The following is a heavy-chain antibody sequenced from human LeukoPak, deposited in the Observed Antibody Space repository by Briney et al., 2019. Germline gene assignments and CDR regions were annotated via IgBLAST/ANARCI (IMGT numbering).Heavy chain of an antibody. CDR1: GYTFTNYA. D-gene: IGHD4-17*01. Sequence: GASVTVSCTASGYTFTNYATSWVRQAPGQGLEWVARISGYNGNTDYAQKVKDRLTVTADTSTAYLEMRALTSDDTAVYYCARDHGDFVGVRVGFDFWGQGTLVTVSS. V-gene: IGHV1-18*01. CDR2: ISGYNGNT. J-gene: IGHJ4*02. CDR3: ARDHGDFVGVRVGFDF.